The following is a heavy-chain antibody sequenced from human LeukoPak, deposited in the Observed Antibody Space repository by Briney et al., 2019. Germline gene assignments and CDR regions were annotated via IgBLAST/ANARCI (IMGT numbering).Heavy chain of an antibody. J-gene: IGHJ6*02. CDR1: GFTVSSNY. CDR2: IYSGGST. D-gene: IGHD5-24*01. CDR3: ARDRGGATITNPYYYYGMDV. V-gene: IGHV3-66*01. Sequence: GGSLRLSGAASGFTVSSNYRSWGRQAAGKGLEWGAVIYSGGSTYYADSVKGRFTISRDNSKNTLYLQMNSLRAGETAVYYCARDRGGATITNPYYYYGMDVWGQGTTVTVYS.